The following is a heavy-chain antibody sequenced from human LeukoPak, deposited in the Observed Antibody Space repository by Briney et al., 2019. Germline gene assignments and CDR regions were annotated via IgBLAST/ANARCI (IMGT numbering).Heavy chain of an antibody. V-gene: IGHV4-59*08. CDR3: ARHNHFEY. Sequence: SETLSLTCTVSGGSISSYYWSWIRPPPGKGLEWIGYIYYSGSTNYNPSLKSRVTISVDTSKNQFSLKLSSLTAADTAVYYCARHNHFEYWGQGTLVTVSS. CDR2: IYYSGST. CDR1: GGSISSYY. J-gene: IGHJ4*02.